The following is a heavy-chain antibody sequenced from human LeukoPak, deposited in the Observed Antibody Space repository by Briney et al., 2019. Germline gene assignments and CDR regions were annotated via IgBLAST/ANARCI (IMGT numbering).Heavy chain of an antibody. CDR3: ARVGSYSPYFDY. J-gene: IGHJ4*02. V-gene: IGHV4-38-2*02. CDR1: GYSISSGYY. Sequence: SETLSLTCTVSGYSISSGYYWGWIRQPPGKGLEWNGSIYHSGSTYYNPSLKSRVTISVDTSKNQFSLKLSSVTAADTAVYYCARVGSYSPYFDYWGQGTLVTVSS. CDR2: IYHSGST. D-gene: IGHD1-26*01.